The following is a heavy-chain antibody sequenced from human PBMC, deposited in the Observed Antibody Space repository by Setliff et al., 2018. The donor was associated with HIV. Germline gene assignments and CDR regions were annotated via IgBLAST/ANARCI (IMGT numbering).Heavy chain of an antibody. Sequence: SETLSLTCTVSGGSISSYYWSWIRQPPGKGLEWIGYIYTSGSTNYNPPLKSRVTISVDTSKNQISLKLSSVTAADTAVYYCARDGYCGGDCYPDAFDIWGQGTMVTVSS. D-gene: IGHD2-21*02. CDR2: IYTSGST. V-gene: IGHV4-4*08. CDR1: GGSISSYY. CDR3: ARDGYCGGDCYPDAFDI. J-gene: IGHJ3*02.